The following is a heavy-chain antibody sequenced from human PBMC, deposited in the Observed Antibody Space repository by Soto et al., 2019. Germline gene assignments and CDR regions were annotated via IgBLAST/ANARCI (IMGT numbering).Heavy chain of an antibody. CDR2: ISYDGSNK. CDR3: ARGGTSNLNWFDP. CDR1: GFTFSSYA. D-gene: IGHD2-2*01. J-gene: IGHJ5*02. Sequence: PGGSLRLSCAASGFTFSSYAMHWVRQAPGKGLEWVAVISYDGSNKYYADSVKGRFTISRDNSKNTLYLQMNSLRAEDTAVYYCARGGTSNLNWFDPWGQG. V-gene: IGHV3-30-3*01.